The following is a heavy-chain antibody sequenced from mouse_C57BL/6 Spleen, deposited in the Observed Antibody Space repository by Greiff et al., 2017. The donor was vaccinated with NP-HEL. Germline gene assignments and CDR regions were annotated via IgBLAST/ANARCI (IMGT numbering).Heavy chain of an antibody. D-gene: IGHD1-1*01. CDR1: GFTFSDYG. J-gene: IGHJ1*03. V-gene: IGHV5-17*01. CDR3: ARGLYGRGDYWYFDV. Sequence: DVQLQESGGGLVKPGGSLKLSCAASGFTFSDYGMHWVRQAPEKGLEWVAYISSGSSTIYYADTVKGRFTISRDNAKNTLFLQMTSLRSEDTAMYYCARGLYGRGDYWYFDVWGTGTTVTVSS. CDR2: ISSGSSTI.